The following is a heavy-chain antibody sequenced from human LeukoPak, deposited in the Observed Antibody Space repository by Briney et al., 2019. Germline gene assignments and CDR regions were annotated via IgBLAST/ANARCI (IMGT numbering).Heavy chain of an antibody. CDR2: ISYGGSNK. V-gene: IGHV3-30-3*01. Sequence: PGRSLRLSCAASGFTFSSYAMHWVRQAPGKGLEWVAVISYGGSNKYYADSVKGRFTISRDNSKNTLYLQMNSLRAEDTAVYYCARDREDIVVVPAAMFRRSGYYGMDVWGQGTTVTVSS. D-gene: IGHD2-2*01. J-gene: IGHJ6*02. CDR1: GFTFSSYA. CDR3: ARDREDIVVVPAAMFRRSGYYGMDV.